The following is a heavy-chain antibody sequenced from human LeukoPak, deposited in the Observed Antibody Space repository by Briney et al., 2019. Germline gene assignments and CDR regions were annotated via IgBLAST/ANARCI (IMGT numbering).Heavy chain of an antibody. Sequence: PGGSLRLSCAASGFTFSSHAMSWVRQAPGRGLEWVSGISGRGDSTVYADSVKGRFTISRDNSKNTLYLQMNSLRAEDTAVYYCARDVSVLDPLMGYWGQGTLVTVSS. CDR1: GFTFSSHA. CDR2: ISGRGDST. D-gene: IGHD4/OR15-4a*01. J-gene: IGHJ4*02. V-gene: IGHV3-23*01. CDR3: ARDVSVLDPLMGY.